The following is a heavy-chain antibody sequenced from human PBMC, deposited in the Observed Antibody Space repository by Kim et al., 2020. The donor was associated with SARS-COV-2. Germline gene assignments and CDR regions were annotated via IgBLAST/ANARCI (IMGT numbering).Heavy chain of an antibody. D-gene: IGHD3-10*01. CDR3: AGDRVLWFGELHNWFDP. CDR2: IYYSGST. CDR1: GGSISSGGYY. J-gene: IGHJ5*02. Sequence: SETLSLTCTVSGGSISSGGYYWSWIRQHPGKGLEWIGYIYYSGSTYYNPSLKSRVTISVDTSKNQFSLKLSSVTAADTAVYYCAGDRVLWFGELHNWFDPWGQGTLVTVSS. V-gene: IGHV4-31*03.